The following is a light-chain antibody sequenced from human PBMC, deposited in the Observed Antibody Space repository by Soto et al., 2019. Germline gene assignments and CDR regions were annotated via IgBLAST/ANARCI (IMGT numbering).Light chain of an antibody. V-gene: IGKV3-11*01. CDR1: QSVCTY. CDR3: QKRTNWPRLT. Sequence: EIVLTQSPATLYLSTGERATLSCRASQSVCTYLAWYQQKPGQAPRLLIYDASNRATGIPARFSGSGSVTDCTITICGLEPEDFAVYYCQKRTNWPRLTFGGGTKVEIK. CDR2: DAS. J-gene: IGKJ4*01.